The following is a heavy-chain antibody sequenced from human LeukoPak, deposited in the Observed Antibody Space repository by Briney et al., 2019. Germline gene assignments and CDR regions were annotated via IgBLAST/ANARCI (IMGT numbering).Heavy chain of an antibody. J-gene: IGHJ3*02. V-gene: IGHV3-33*06. Sequence: GGSLRLSCAASGFTFSSYAMSWVRQAPGKGLEWVAVIWYDGSNKYYADSVKGRFTISRDNSKNTLYLQMNSLRAEDTAVYYCAKGYYDFWSGYYHDAFDIWGQGTMVTVSS. CDR1: GFTFSSYA. D-gene: IGHD3-3*01. CDR3: AKGYYDFWSGYYHDAFDI. CDR2: IWYDGSNK.